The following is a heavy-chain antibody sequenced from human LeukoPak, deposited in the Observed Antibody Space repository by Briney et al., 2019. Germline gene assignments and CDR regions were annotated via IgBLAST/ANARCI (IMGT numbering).Heavy chain of an antibody. D-gene: IGHD4-17*01. CDR2: VTHDGRI. V-gene: IGHV4-34*01. J-gene: IGHJ4*02. CDR3: ATIYGDFSDFDS. CDR1: GGSFSGSY. Sequence: SETLSLTCAVYGGSFSGSYWNWIRQPPGKGLQWIGEVTHDGRINYNPSLRGRVTISADTSMNQFSLRLTSVTAADTAVYYCATIYGDFSDFDSWAQGTLVTVSS.